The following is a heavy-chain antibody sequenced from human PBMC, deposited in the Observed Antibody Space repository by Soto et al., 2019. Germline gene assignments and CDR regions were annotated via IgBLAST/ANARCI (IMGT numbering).Heavy chain of an antibody. CDR3: AKDQILPMVRGMYGMDV. CDR2: ISGSGGST. D-gene: IGHD3-10*01. Sequence: QPGGSLRLSCAASGFTFSSYAMSWVRQAPGKGLEWVSAISGSGGSTYYADSVKGRFTISRDNSKNTLYLQMNSLRAEDTAVYYCAKDQILPMVRGMYGMDVWGQGTTVTVSS. J-gene: IGHJ6*02. V-gene: IGHV3-23*01. CDR1: GFTFSSYA.